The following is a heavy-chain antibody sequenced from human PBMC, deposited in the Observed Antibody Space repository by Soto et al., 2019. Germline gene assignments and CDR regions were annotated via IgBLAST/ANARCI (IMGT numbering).Heavy chain of an antibody. CDR3: ASGIAVAGDYYYGMDV. J-gene: IGHJ6*02. CDR2: IYYSGST. CDR1: GGSISSSSYY. Sequence: PSETLSLTCTVSGGSISSSSYYWGWIRQPPGKGLEWIGSIYYSGSTYYNPSLKSRVTISVDTSKNQFSLKLSSVTAADTAVYYCASGIAVAGDYYYGMDVWGQGTTVTVSS. V-gene: IGHV4-39*01. D-gene: IGHD6-19*01.